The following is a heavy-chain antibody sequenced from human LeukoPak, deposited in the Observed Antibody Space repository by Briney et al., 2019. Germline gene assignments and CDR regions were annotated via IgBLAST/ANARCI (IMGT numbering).Heavy chain of an antibody. V-gene: IGHV4-38-2*02. D-gene: IGHD2-8*01. CDR2: VFRLQTVRT. Sequence: SETLSLTCTVSDSSITSTYYWAWFRQPPGKGLEWIATVFRLQTVRTFNNPSLESRVPMSLDPSQSQFSLNLTSVTAADTALYFCARVLHAPYLIDSWGQGTLVTVSS. CDR1: DSSITSTYY. CDR3: ARVLHAPYLIDS. J-gene: IGHJ4*02.